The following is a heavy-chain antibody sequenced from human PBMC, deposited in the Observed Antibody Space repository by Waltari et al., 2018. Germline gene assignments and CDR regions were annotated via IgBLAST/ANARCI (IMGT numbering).Heavy chain of an antibody. CDR1: GGTFSSYA. Sequence: QVQLVQSGAEVKKPGSSVKVSCTASGGTFSSYAISWVRQAPGQGLEWMGGIIPIFGTANDAKKLKGRVTVTTNESRRTAYMELSSLRSEDTAVYYCASQWRRSSSWFEDYWGQGTLVTVSS. V-gene: IGHV1-69*05. D-gene: IGHD6-13*01. J-gene: IGHJ4*02. CDR3: ASQWRRSSSWFEDY. CDR2: IIPIFGTA.